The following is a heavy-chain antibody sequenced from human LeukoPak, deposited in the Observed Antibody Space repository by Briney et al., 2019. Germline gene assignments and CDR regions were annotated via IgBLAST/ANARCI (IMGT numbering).Heavy chain of an antibody. CDR3: ARERRTLYFDY. D-gene: IGHD1-1*01. CDR2: MYHSGST. V-gene: IGHV4-38-2*02. CDR1: GGSISSYY. J-gene: IGHJ4*02. Sequence: SETLSLTCTVSGGSISSYYWSWIRQSPGKGLEWIGSMYHSGSTYYNPSLKSRLTISVETSKNQLFLRLNSVTAADTAVYYCARERRTLYFDYWGQGTLVIVSS.